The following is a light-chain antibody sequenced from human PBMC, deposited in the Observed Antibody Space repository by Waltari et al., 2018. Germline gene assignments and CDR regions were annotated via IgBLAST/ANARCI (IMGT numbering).Light chain of an antibody. J-gene: IGLJ2*01. CDR3: AAWDDSLSGPV. CDR2: RNK. V-gene: IGLV1-47*01. CDR1: SSNIGSNY. Sequence: QSVLTQPPSASGTPGQRVTISCSGSSSNIGSNYVYWYQQLPGTAPKLLIYRNKQRPSGVPDRCSGSNSGTSASLSISGLRSEDEADYYCAAWDDSLSGPVFGGGTKLTVL.